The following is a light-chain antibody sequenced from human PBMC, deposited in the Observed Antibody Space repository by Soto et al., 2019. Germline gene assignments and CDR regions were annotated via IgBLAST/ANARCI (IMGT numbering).Light chain of an antibody. CDR2: LGS. Sequence: DIVMTQSPLSLPVTPGEPASISCRSSQSLLHSDGYNYLDWYLQKPGQSPQLLIYLGSNRASGGPDRCSGSGSGTDFTLKISRVEAEDVGVYYCMQALQTPYTFGQGTKVDIK. J-gene: IGKJ2*01. V-gene: IGKV2-28*01. CDR1: QSLLHSDGYNY. CDR3: MQALQTPYT.